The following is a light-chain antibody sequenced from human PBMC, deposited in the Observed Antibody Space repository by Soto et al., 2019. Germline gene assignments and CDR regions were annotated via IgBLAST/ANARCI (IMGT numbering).Light chain of an antibody. CDR1: SGYSGHA. V-gene: IGLV4-69*01. CDR2: VNSDGSH. J-gene: IGLJ3*02. Sequence: QPALTQSPSASASLGASVKLTCTLSSGYSGHAIAWHQQQPEKGPRYLMKVNSDGSHDRGDGLPDRFSGSSSGAERYLTISSLQSEDEADYYCQTWGTGIWVFGGGTKLTVL. CDR3: QTWGTGIWV.